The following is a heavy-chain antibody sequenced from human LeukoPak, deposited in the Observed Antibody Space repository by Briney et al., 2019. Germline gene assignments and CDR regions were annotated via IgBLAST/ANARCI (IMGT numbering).Heavy chain of an antibody. CDR3: APGPGWFDP. CDR2: INPNSGGT. Sequence: ASVKVSCKASGYTFTGYYMHWVRQAPGQGLEWMGRINPNSGGTNYAQKFQGRVTMTRDTSISTAYMEPNRLTSDDTAVYYCAPGPGWFDPWGQGTLVTVSS. CDR1: GYTFTGYY. J-gene: IGHJ5*02. V-gene: IGHV1-2*06. D-gene: IGHD7-27*01.